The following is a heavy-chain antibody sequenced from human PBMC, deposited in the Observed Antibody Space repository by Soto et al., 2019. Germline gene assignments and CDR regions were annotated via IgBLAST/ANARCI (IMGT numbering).Heavy chain of an antibody. Sequence: VKVSCKASGGTFSSYAISWVRQAPGQGLEWMGGVIPIFGTANYAQKFQGRVTITADESTSTAYMELSSLRSEDTAVYYCASRVRGVIPFPNGHARRNYYYGMDVWGQGTTVTVSS. D-gene: IGHD3-10*01. V-gene: IGHV1-69*13. CDR1: GGTFSSYA. CDR2: VIPIFGTA. J-gene: IGHJ6*02. CDR3: ASRVRGVIPFPNGHARRNYYYGMDV.